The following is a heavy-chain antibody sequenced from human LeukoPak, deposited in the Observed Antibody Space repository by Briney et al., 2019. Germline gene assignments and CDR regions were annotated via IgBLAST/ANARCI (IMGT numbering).Heavy chain of an antibody. J-gene: IGHJ3*02. V-gene: IGHV1-2*02. D-gene: IGHD6-6*01. CDR3: ARSRPYIAAHEAFDI. CDR1: GYAFTGYY. Sequence: ASVTVSCKASGYAFTGYYMHWVRQAPGQGLEWMGWINPNSGGTNYAQKFQGRVTMTRDTSISTAYMELSRLRSDDTAVYHCARSRPYIAAHEAFDIWGQGTMVTVSS. CDR2: INPNSGGT.